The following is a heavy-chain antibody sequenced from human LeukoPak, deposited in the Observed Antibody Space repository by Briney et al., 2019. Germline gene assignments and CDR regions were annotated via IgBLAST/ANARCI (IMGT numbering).Heavy chain of an antibody. V-gene: IGHV3-53*01. J-gene: IGHJ3*02. Sequence: PGGSLRLSCAASGFTVSRSYMNWIRQAPGKGLEWVSVLYSDGTTYYADSVKGRFTISRDNSKNTLYLQMNSLRAEDTAVYYCARDRSNGYNHDDAFDIWGQGTMVTVSS. CDR3: ARDRSNGYNHDDAFDI. D-gene: IGHD5-24*01. CDR2: LYSDGTT. CDR1: GFTVSRSY.